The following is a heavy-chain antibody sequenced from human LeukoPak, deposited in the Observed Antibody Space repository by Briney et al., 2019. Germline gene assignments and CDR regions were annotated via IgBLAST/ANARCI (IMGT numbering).Heavy chain of an antibody. CDR2: ISYDRSNK. V-gene: IGHV3-30*04. Sequence: GGSLRLSCAASGFTFSSYAMHWVRQAPGKGLEWVAVISYDRSNKYYADSVKGRFTISRDNSKNTLYLQMNSLRAEDTAVYYCALLVLRYFDWPTFDYWGQGTLVTVSS. CDR1: GFTFSSYA. D-gene: IGHD3-9*01. J-gene: IGHJ4*02. CDR3: ALLVLRYFDWPTFDY.